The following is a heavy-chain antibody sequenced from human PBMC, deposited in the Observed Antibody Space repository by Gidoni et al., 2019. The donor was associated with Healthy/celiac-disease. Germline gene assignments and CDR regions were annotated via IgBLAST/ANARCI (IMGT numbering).Heavy chain of an antibody. CDR1: GFTFSSYG. CDR3: AKDRGIVVVVPAAIYY. D-gene: IGHD2-2*01. CDR2: ISYDGSNK. V-gene: IGHV3-30*18. J-gene: IGHJ4*02. Sequence: QVQLVESGGGVVQPGRSLRLSCAASGFTFSSYGMHWVRQAPGKGLEWVAVISYDGSNKYYADSVKGRFTISRDNSKNTLYLQMNSLRAEDTAVYYCAKDRGIVVVVPAAIYYWGQGTLVTVSS.